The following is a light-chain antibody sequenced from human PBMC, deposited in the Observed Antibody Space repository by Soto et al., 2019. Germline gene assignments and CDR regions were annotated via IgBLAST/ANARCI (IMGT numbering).Light chain of an antibody. V-gene: IGLV2-14*01. CDR1: SSDVGGYTY. J-gene: IGLJ1*01. CDR2: EVS. Sequence: QSALTQPASVSGSPGQSITISCTGTSSDVGGYTYVSWYQQHPGKAPKLIIYEVSNRPSGVSNRFSGSRSGNTASLTISGLQAEDEADYYCNSYTSGSTYVFGTGTKVTVL. CDR3: NSYTSGSTYV.